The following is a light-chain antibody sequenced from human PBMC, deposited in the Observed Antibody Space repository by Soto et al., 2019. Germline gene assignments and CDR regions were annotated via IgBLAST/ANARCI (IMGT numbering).Light chain of an antibody. J-gene: IGKJ2*01. CDR1: HSISTF. Sequence: IQLTQSPSSLSASVGDTVTITCRPSHSISTFLNWYKHKPGKAPNLLIQAASSLLSGVPSRFSGSGSETEFTLTIRGLRPEDFATYYCQQSYRTPYTFGQGTSLEIK. CDR2: AAS. CDR3: QQSYRTPYT. V-gene: IGKV1-39*01.